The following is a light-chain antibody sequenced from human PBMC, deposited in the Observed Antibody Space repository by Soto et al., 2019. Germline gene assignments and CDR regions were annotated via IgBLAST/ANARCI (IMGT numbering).Light chain of an antibody. Sequence: DIVMTQTPLSSPVILGQPASISFRSSQRLVHSDGNTYLSCLQQRPGQPARLLIYKVSKRFSGVPDRFSGSGAGTDFTLKSRRVEADDVGVYDCTQVTQFLTFGGGTKVDIK. CDR3: TQVTQFLT. CDR2: KVS. CDR1: QRLVHSDGNTY. J-gene: IGKJ4*01. V-gene: IGKV2-24*01.